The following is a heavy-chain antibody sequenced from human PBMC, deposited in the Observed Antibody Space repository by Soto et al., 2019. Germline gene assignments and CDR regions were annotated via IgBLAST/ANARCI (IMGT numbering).Heavy chain of an antibody. V-gene: IGHV3-23*01. J-gene: IGHJ4*02. Sequence: EVQMLESGGGLVQPGGSLRLSCAVSGFTFSSYAMNWVRQAPGKGLEWGSGISRSGVSTYYADSVKGRFTISRDNSKNTLYLQMNSLRAEDTSVYYCAKVPVLKYEKLDYWVLGTLVTVSS. CDR3: AKVPVLKYEKLDY. D-gene: IGHD2-2*01. CDR2: ISRSGVST. CDR1: GFTFSSYA.